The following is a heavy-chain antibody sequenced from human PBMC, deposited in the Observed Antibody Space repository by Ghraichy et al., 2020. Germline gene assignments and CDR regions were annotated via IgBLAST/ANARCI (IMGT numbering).Heavy chain of an antibody. V-gene: IGHV3-48*03. CDR1: GFTFSSYE. CDR2: ISSSGSTI. CDR3: ARDSLGPSMGATLY. D-gene: IGHD1-26*01. J-gene: IGHJ4*02. Sequence: GGSLRLSCAASGFTFSSYEMNWVRQAPGKGLEWVSYISSSGSTIYYADSVKGRFTISRDNAKNSLYLQMNSLRAEDTAVYYCARDSLGPSMGATLYWGQGTLVTVSS.